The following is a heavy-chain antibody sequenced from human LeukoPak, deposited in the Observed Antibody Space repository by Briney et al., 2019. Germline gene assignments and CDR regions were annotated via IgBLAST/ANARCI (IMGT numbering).Heavy chain of an antibody. CDR1: GFTFSSYS. Sequence: EPGGSLRLSCAASGFTFSSYSMNWVRQAPGKGLEWVSPISSSSSYIYYADSVKGRFTISRDNSKNTLYLQMNSLRAEDTAVYYCARSRTIFGVVRWYFDYWGQGTLVTVSS. V-gene: IGHV3-21*01. CDR3: ARSRTIFGVVRWYFDY. J-gene: IGHJ4*02. CDR2: ISSSSSYI. D-gene: IGHD3-3*01.